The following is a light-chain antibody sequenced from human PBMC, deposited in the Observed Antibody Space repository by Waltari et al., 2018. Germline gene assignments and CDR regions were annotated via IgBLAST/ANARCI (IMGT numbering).Light chain of an antibody. CDR3: QQADRFPLT. J-gene: IGKJ4*01. CDR1: HDIVRW. CDR2: AAS. V-gene: IGKV1-12*01. Sequence: DIQLTQSPSSVSASVGDGVTMTCRASHDIVRWLGWYQQNQGKAPKFLISAASSLQSGVPGRFSANGSGTDFTLTISSLQPEDFASYYCQQADRFPLTFGGGTRVEIK.